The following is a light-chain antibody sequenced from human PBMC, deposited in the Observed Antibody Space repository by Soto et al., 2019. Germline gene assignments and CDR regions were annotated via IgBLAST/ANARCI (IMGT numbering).Light chain of an antibody. CDR2: AAS. CDR3: QQYNNWPPLT. J-gene: IGKJ4*01. Sequence: EIVLTQSPGTLFLSPGERATLSCRASQSVSSSYLAWYQQKPGQAPRLLIYAASTRATGIPDRFSGSGSGTDFTLTISSLQSEDFAVYYCQQYNNWPPLTFGGGTKVDI. CDR1: QSVSSSY. V-gene: IGKV3-15*01.